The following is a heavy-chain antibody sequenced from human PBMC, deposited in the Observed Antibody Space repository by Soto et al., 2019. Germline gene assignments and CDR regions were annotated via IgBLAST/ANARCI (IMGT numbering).Heavy chain of an antibody. V-gene: IGHV1-69*13. CDR1: GGTFSSYA. Sequence: SVKVSCKASGGTFSSYAISWVRQAPGQGLEWMGGIIPIFGTANYAQKFQGRVTITADESTSTAYMELSSLRSEDTAVYYCARAHVDILTGYSLNWFDLWGQGTLDTVSS. CDR3: ARAHVDILTGYSLNWFDL. CDR2: IIPIFGTA. D-gene: IGHD3-9*01. J-gene: IGHJ5*02.